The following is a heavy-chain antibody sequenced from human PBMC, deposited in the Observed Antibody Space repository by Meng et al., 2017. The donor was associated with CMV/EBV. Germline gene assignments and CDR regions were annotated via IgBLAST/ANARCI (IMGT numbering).Heavy chain of an antibody. V-gene: IGHV1-8*02. D-gene: IGHD3-9*01. CDR2: MNPNSGNT. J-gene: IGHJ4*02. Sequence: ASVKVSCKASGGTFSSYAISWVRQAPGQGLEWMGWMNPNSGNTGYAQKFQGRVTMTRNTSISKAYMELSSLRSEDTAVYYCARYGISGVHYWGQGTLVTVSS. CDR3: ARYGISGVHY. CDR1: GGTFSSYA.